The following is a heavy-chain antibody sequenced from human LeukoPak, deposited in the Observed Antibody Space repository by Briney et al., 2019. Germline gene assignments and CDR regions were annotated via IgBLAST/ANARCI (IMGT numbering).Heavy chain of an antibody. CDR3: SRSVSYYYNMDV. V-gene: IGHV3-11*01. CDR1: GFTFSDYY. Sequence: GGSLRLSCVACGFTFSDYYMSWVRQAPGRGLEWVAYISGSGRDLYYAAPVKGRFTISRHNAKNSLFLQMNGLRAEDTAVYYCSRSVSYYYNMDVWGQGTTVTVSS. CDR2: ISGSGRDL. J-gene: IGHJ6*02. D-gene: IGHD2-15*01.